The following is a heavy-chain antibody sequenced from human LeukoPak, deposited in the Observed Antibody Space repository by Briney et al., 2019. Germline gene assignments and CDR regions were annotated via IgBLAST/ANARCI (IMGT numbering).Heavy chain of an antibody. J-gene: IGHJ4*02. CDR3: ARRGSYYDSPPFDY. Sequence: SETLSLTCTVSGGSISSSSYYWGWIRQPPGTGLEWIGSIYYSGSTYYNPSLKSRVTISVDTSKNQFSLKLSSVTAADTAVYYCARRGSYYDSPPFDYWGQGTLVTVSS. V-gene: IGHV4-39*01. D-gene: IGHD3-22*01. CDR2: IYYSGST. CDR1: GGSISSSSYY.